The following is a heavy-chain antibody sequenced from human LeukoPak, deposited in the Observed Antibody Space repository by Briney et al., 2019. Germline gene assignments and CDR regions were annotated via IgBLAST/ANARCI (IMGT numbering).Heavy chain of an antibody. CDR1: GFTLSSYG. V-gene: IGHV3-33*01. Sequence: PGRSLRLSCVASGFTLSSYGTHWGCQAPGKGVERGADIWYDGSNKYYAASVKGRFTISRDNSKNTLYLQMNSLRAEDTAVYYCARXRGYYDSSGFDYWGQGTLVTVSS. CDR3: ARXRGYYDSSGFDY. D-gene: IGHD3-22*01. J-gene: IGHJ4*02. CDR2: IWYDGSNK.